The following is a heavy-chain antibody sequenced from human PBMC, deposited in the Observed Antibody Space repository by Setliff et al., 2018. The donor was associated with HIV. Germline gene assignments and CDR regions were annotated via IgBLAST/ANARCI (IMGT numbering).Heavy chain of an antibody. J-gene: IGHJ3*02. Sequence: GGSLRLSCADLNNNIIHWVRQSPGKGLDWLALISYDGSITYNAGSVQGRFTLSADNSKNTLYLQMDSLRPEDTAIYYCVREMYTSGRAGAFSIWGPGTKVTVSS. D-gene: IGHD6-19*01. V-gene: IGHV3-30*03. CDR1: NNI. CDR2: ISYDGSIT. CDR3: VREMYTSGRAGAFSI.